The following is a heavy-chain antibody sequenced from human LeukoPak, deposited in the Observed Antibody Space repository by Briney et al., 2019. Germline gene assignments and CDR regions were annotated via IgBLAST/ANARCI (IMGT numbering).Heavy chain of an antibody. CDR2: ITTSGDTT. J-gene: IGHJ4*02. CDR3: ARDKN. Sequence: GGSLRLSCAASGFTFSNYAMTWLRQAPGKGLEWVSAITTSGDTTDYADSVKGRFTISRDNSKNTLYLQMNSLRAEDTAVYYCARDKNWGQGTLVTVSS. V-gene: IGHV3-23*01. CDR1: GFTFSNYA.